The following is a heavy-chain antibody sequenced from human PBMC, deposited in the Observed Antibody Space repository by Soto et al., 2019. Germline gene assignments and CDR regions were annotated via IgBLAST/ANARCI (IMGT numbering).Heavy chain of an antibody. J-gene: IGHJ4*02. CDR3: ASGRYTSGWYPDYFDY. CDR1: GFTFNNYW. Sequence: GGSLRLSCAVSGFTFNNYWMSWVRQAPGKGLEWVANIKQDGSDKYYVDSLKGRFTISRDNAKNTLYLQMNSLRAEDTAVYYCASGRYTSGWYPDYFDYWGQGTLVTVSS. CDR2: IKQDGSDK. V-gene: IGHV3-7*03. D-gene: IGHD6-19*01.